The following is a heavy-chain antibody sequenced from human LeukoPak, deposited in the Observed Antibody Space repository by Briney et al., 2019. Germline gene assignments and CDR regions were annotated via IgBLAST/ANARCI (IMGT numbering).Heavy chain of an antibody. D-gene: IGHD4-17*01. V-gene: IGHV3-30*18. J-gene: IGHJ6*04. CDR1: GFTFSSYG. CDR2: ISYDGSNK. Sequence: GGSLRLSCAASGFTFSSYGMHWVRQAPGKGLEWVAVISYDGSNKYYADSVKGRFTISRDNSKNTLYLQMNSLRAEDTAVYYCAKPLDYGDYYYYGMDVWGKGATVTVSS. CDR3: AKPLDYGDYYYYGMDV.